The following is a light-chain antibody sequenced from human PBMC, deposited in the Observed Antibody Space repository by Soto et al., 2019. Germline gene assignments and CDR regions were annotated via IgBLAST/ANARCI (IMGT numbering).Light chain of an antibody. CDR3: QQYNNWPFT. Sequence: EIVMTQSPATLSVSPGERATLSCRASQSVSSNLARYQQKPGQAPRLLIYGASTRATGIPARFSGSGSGTEFTLTISSLQSEDFAVYYCQQYNNWPFTFGQGTRLEIK. V-gene: IGKV3-15*01. J-gene: IGKJ5*01. CDR1: QSVSSN. CDR2: GAS.